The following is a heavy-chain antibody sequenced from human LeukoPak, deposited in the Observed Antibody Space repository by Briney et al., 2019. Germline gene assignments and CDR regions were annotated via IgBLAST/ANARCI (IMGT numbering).Heavy chain of an antibody. CDR1: GGSISSYY. D-gene: IGHD2-15*01. CDR3: ARAPLVVTATYFDY. CDR2: IYTSRST. J-gene: IGHJ4*02. V-gene: IGHV4-4*07. Sequence: SETLSLTCTVSGGSISSYYWSWIRQPAGKGLEWIGRIYTSRSTNYNPSLKSRVPISVDTSKNQFSLKLSSVTAADTAVYYCARAPLVVTATYFDYWGQGTLVTVSS.